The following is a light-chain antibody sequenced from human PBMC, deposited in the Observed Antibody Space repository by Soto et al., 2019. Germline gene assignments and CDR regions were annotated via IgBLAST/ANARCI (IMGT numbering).Light chain of an antibody. J-gene: IGKJ5*01. V-gene: IGKV2D-29*02. CDR3: MQSTQLPPT. CDR2: EVS. CDR1: QSLLHITGETF. Sequence: DIVMRQSPLSLPVTPGEPASISCKSSQSLLHITGETFLFRYLQKPGQSPQLLIYEVSTRVSGVPDRFSGSGSGTDFTLEISRVETDDVGIYYCMQSTQLPPTFGQGTRLEIK.